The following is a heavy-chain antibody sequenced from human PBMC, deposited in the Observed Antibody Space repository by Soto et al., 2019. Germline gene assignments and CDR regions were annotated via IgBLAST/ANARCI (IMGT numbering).Heavy chain of an antibody. V-gene: IGHV3-23*01. CDR1: GFTLSSYA. D-gene: IGHD3-3*01. CDR2: ISGSGDFT. CDR3: ARGPTIFGVGVDAFDI. Sequence: EVQMLESGGGLVQPGGSLRLSCAASGFTLSSYALSWVRQAPGKGLGWVSGISGSGDFTFDADSVRGRFTISRDNSMNTLYLQMNSLRVEDTAVYYCARGPTIFGVGVDAFDIWGQGTMATVSS. J-gene: IGHJ3*02.